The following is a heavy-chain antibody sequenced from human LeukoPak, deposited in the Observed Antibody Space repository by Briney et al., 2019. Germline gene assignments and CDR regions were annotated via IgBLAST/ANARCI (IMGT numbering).Heavy chain of an antibody. J-gene: IGHJ4*02. V-gene: IGHV3-74*01. CDR1: GFTFSNYW. CDR3: ARNHYGSVDY. Sequence: GGSLRLSCAASGFTFSNYWMHWVRQAPGKGLVWVSRVNGDGSATNHADSVKGRFTISRDNAKNTLYLQMNSLRPEDTAVYYCARNHYGSVDYWGQGTLVTVSS. D-gene: IGHD3-10*01. CDR2: VNGDGSAT.